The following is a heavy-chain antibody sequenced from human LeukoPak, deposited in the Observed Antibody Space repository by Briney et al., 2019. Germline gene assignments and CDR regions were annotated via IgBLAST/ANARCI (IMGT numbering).Heavy chain of an antibody. CDR2: INTDGSST. Sequence: LSGGSLRLSCAASGFIFSSYWMHWVRHAPGKGLAWVSRINTDGSSTSYADSVKGRFTISRDNSKNTLYLQMNSLRAEDTAVYYCAKVDHMGWFDPWGQGTLVTVSS. V-gene: IGHV3-74*01. D-gene: IGHD2-21*01. CDR3: AKVDHMGWFDP. J-gene: IGHJ5*02. CDR1: GFIFSSYW.